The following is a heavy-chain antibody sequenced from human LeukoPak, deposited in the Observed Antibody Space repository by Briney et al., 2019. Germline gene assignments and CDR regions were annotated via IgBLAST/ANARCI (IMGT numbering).Heavy chain of an antibody. V-gene: IGHV4-38-2*02. CDR1: GYSISSGYY. D-gene: IGHD3-10*01. J-gene: IGHJ4*02. CDR3: ARVEDYYGSGSYPVYYFDY. CDR2: IYHSGST. Sequence: SGTLSLTCTVSGYSISSGYYWGWIRQPPGKGLEWIGSIYHSGSTYYNPSLKSRVTISVDTSKNQFSLKLSSVTAADTAVYYCARVEDYYGSGSYPVYYFDYWGQGTLVTVSS.